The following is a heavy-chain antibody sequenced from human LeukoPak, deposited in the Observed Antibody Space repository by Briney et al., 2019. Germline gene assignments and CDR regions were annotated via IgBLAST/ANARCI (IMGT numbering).Heavy chain of an antibody. V-gene: IGHV3-21*01. CDR3: ARTDSSSSGYFDY. CDR2: ISSSSSYI. J-gene: IGHJ4*02. Sequence: GGSLRLSCVASGFTLSSYNMNWVRQAPGKGLEWVSSISSSSSYIYYTDSVKGRFSISRDNAKNSLYLQMNTLRAEDTAVYYCARTDSSSSGYFDYWGQGTPVTVSS. CDR1: GFTLSSYN. D-gene: IGHD3-22*01.